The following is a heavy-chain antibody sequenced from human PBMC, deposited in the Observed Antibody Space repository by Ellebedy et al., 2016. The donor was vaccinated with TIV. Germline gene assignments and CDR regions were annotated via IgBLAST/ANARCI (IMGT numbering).Heavy chain of an antibody. CDR2: IWQDGGQK. CDR3: ARDDGRLGYCTTTTCHLGAFDL. J-gene: IGHJ3*01. D-gene: IGHD2-8*01. CDR1: GFTFRSYW. V-gene: IGHV3-7*01. Sequence: PGGSLRLSCAASGFTFRSYWMSWVRQAPGKGLEWVANIWQDGGQKHYVDSVQGRFTISRDNAKNSLFLQMNSLRLEDTAVYFCARDDGRLGYCTTTTCHLGAFDLWGPGTMVTVSS.